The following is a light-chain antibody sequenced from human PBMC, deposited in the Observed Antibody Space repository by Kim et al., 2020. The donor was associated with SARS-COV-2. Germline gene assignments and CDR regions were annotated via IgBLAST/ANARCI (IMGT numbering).Light chain of an antibody. Sequence: SSELTQDPAVSVALGQTVRITCQGDSLRSYYASWYQQKPGQAPVLVIYGKNNRPSGIPDRFSGSSSGNTASLPITGAQAEDEADYYCNSRDSSGNPLRVV. J-gene: IGLJ2*01. CDR2: GKN. CDR1: SLRSYY. CDR3: NSRDSSGNPLRVV. V-gene: IGLV3-19*01.